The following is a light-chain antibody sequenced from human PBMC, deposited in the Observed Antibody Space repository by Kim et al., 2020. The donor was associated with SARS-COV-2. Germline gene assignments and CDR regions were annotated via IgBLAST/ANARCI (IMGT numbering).Light chain of an antibody. CDR1: QSVSRSY. CDR3: HQYDTSPRT. CDR2: GAS. Sequence: LAPWERATPPCRASQSVSRSYLAWYQQKPGQAPRLLIYGASRRATGIPDRFSGSGSGTDFTLTINRLEPEDFAVYFCHQYDTSPRTFGQGTKLEI. V-gene: IGKV3-20*01. J-gene: IGKJ2*01.